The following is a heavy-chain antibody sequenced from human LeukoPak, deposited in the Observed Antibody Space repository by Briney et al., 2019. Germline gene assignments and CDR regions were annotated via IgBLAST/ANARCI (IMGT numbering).Heavy chain of an antibody. CDR2: INPNSGGT. D-gene: IGHD2-15*01. Sequence: GASVKVSCKASGYTFTGYYMHWVRQAPGQGLEWMGRINPNSGGTNYAQKFQGRVTMTRDTSISTAYMALSRLRSDDAAVYYCARDLGLYGYCSGGSCYSEDYWGQGTLVTVSS. CDR3: ARDLGLYGYCSGGSCYSEDY. V-gene: IGHV1-2*06. J-gene: IGHJ4*02. CDR1: GYTFTGYY.